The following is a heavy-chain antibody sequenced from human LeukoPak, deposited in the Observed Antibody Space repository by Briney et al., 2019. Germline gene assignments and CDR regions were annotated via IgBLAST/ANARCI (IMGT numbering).Heavy chain of an antibody. Sequence: GGSLRLSCAASGFTFSSYAMTWVRQAPGKGLEWVSGISGNAAGTYYADSVQGRFTISRDNSKNTVYLQMNSLRAEDTAVYYCAKDAGFEYCSGGTCYTGDYWGRGTLVTVSS. CDR3: AKDAGFEYCSGGTCYTGDY. D-gene: IGHD2-15*01. J-gene: IGHJ4*02. CDR1: GFTFSSYA. V-gene: IGHV3-23*01. CDR2: ISGNAAGT.